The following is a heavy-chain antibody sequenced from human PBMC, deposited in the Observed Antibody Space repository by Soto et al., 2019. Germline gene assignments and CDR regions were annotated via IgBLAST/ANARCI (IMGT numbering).Heavy chain of an antibody. D-gene: IGHD3-3*01. CDR1: GFAFSNHG. CDR2: ISHDGSDK. J-gene: IGHJ6*02. V-gene: IGHV3-30*18. Sequence: PGGSLRLSCAASGFAFSNHGMHWVRQAPGKGLEWVAVISHDGSDKNYADSVRGRFTISRDNSKNTLSLQMNSLRAEDTAVFYCAKEKEGFLEWLLFPTGYYRLDVWGQGTTVTVSS. CDR3: AKEKEGFLEWLLFPTGYYRLDV.